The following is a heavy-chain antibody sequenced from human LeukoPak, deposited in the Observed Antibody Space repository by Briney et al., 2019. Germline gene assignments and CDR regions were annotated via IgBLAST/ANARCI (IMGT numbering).Heavy chain of an antibody. D-gene: IGHD3-10*01. Sequence: GGSLRLSCAASGFTFSSYSMNWVRQAPGKGLEWVSSISSSSSYIYYADSVKGRFTISRDNAKNSLYLQMNSLRAEDTAVYYCARDLGAMVRGVIHYWGQGTLVTVSS. CDR3: ARDLGAMVRGVIHY. J-gene: IGHJ4*02. V-gene: IGHV3-21*01. CDR1: GFTFSSYS. CDR2: ISSSSSYI.